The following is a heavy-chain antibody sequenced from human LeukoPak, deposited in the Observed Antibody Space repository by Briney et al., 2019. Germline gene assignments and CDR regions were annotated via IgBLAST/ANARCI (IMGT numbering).Heavy chain of an antibody. D-gene: IGHD2-2*01. CDR1: GFTFSSYA. CDR3: GREDCNNVRCYGASDA. J-gene: IGHJ5*02. V-gene: IGHV3-69-1*01. Sequence: GGSMRLSCVGSGFTFSSYAMNWVRQAPGKGLEWVSSISSKNNIYYADSVKGRFTISRDNAKNSLSLQMNSLRGEDTAVYYCGREDCNNVRCYGASDAWGQGTLVTVSS. CDR2: ISSKNNI.